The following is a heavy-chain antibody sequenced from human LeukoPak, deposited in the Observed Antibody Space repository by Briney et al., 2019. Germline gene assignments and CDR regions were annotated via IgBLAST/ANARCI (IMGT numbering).Heavy chain of an antibody. CDR2: ISSSGSTI. CDR1: GFTFSDYY. D-gene: IGHD3-22*01. Sequence: GGSLRLSCAASGFTFSDYYVSWIRQAPGKGLEWVSYISSSGSTIYYADSVKGRFTISRDNAKNSLYLQMNSLRAEDTAVYYCARVEGYYDSSGPNDYWGQGTLVTVSS. J-gene: IGHJ4*02. CDR3: ARVEGYYDSSGPNDY. V-gene: IGHV3-11*04.